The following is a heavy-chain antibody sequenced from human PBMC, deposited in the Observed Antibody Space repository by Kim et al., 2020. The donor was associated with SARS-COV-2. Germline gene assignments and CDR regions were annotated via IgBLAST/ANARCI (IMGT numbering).Heavy chain of an antibody. CDR1: GCSISSYY. CDR2: IYYSGST. D-gene: IGHD6-13*01. CDR3: ASHSSSWYRY. V-gene: IGHV4-59*08. J-gene: IGHJ4*02. Sequence: SETLSLTCTVSGCSISSYYWSWIRQPPGKGLEWIGYIYYSGSTNYNPSLKSRVTISVDTSKNQFSLKLSSVTAADTAVYYCASHSSSWYRYWGQGTLVTVSS.